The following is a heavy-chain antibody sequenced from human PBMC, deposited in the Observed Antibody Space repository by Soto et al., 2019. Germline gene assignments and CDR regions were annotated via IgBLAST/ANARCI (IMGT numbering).Heavy chain of an antibody. J-gene: IGHJ6*03. CDR1: GGSISNYY. CDR3: AKHYRYFYHMAV. V-gene: IGHV4-59*08. D-gene: IGHD3-16*02. CDR2: IYYSGST. Sequence: SETLSLTCTVSGGSISNYYWTWVRQPPGKGLECIGYIYYSGSTNFNPSLKSRVTISVDTSKSQFSLKLSSVTAADTAVYYCAKHYRYFYHMAVWAKGTTVTVSS.